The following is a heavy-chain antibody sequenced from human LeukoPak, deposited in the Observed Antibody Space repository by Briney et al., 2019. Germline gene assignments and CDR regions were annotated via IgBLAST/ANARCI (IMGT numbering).Heavy chain of an antibody. J-gene: IGHJ6*03. CDR2: INSSSSTI. CDR3: ARDGFGGYSYGSSLYYYYYYYMDV. D-gene: IGHD5-18*01. V-gene: IGHV3-48*04. CDR1: GFTFSSYS. Sequence: GGSLRLSCAASGFTFSSYSMNWVRQAPGKGLEWVSYINSSSSTIYYADSVKGRFTISRDNAKNSLYLQMNSLRAEDTAVYYCARDGFGGYSYGSSLYYYYYYYMDVWGKGTTVTVSS.